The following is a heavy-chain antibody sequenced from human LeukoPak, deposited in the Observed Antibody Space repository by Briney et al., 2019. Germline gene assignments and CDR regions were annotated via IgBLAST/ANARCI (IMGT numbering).Heavy chain of an antibody. J-gene: IGHJ3*01. CDR1: GFSFRSYT. D-gene: IGHD2-15*01. CDR2: ITSSSSYI. Sequence: GGSLRLSCAASGFSFRSYTMKWVRQAPGKGLEWVSSITSSSSYIYYVDSVKGRFTISRDNAKNSLYLQMNSLRADDTAVYYCVRAGYCSGGSCYSGAFDFWGQGTTVTVSS. V-gene: IGHV3-21*01. CDR3: VRAGYCSGGSCYSGAFDF.